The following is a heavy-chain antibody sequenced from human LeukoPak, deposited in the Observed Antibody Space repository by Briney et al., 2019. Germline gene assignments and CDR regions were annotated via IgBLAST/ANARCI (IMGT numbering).Heavy chain of an antibody. J-gene: IGHJ4*02. CDR3: ARSLGAYDSSGYYKDY. V-gene: IGHV1-18*01. D-gene: IGHD3-22*01. Sequence: ASVKVSCKASGYTFTSYGISWVRQAPGQGLEWMGWISAYNGNTNYAQKLQGRVTMTTETSTSTAYMELRSLRSDDTAVYYCARSLGAYDSSGYYKDYWGQGTLVTVSS. CDR2: ISAYNGNT. CDR1: GYTFTSYG.